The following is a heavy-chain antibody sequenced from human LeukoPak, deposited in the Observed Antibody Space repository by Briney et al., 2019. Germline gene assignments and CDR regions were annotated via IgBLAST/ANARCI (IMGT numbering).Heavy chain of an antibody. J-gene: IGHJ4*02. CDR1: GYTFIVNY. CDR2: INPNGGGT. Sequence: ASVKVSCKASGYTFIVNYIHWVRQAPGQGLEWMGWINPNGGGTNYAQKFQGRVTMTRDTSISTAYMVVGGLTSDDTAVYFCARGFGSSWFDYWGQGTLVTVSS. D-gene: IGHD6-13*01. V-gene: IGHV1-2*02. CDR3: ARGFGSSWFDY.